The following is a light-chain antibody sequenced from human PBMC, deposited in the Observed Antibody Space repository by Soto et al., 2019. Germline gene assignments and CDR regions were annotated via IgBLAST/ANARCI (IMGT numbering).Light chain of an antibody. CDR1: RSSVGSNT. J-gene: IGLJ1*01. CDR3: AAWDASLGGFYV. V-gene: IGLV1-44*01. CDR2: SNN. Sequence: QSVLTQPPSASGTPGQRVTISCSGSRSSVGSNTVNWYQHLPGTAPKLLIYSNNHRPSGVPDRFSASKAGASASLAISGLQSEDEGDYYCAAWDASLGGFYVFGSVNKVTVV.